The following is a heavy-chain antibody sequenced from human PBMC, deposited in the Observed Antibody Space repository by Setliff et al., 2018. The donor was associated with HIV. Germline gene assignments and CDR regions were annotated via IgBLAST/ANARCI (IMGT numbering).Heavy chain of an antibody. J-gene: IGHJ5*02. Sequence: SETLSLTCTVSGDSISNNGYYWAWIRQPPGKGLEWIGCVYHRGTTYYNPSLKSRLAMSVDTSKNKFFLKLNSLTAADTAVYYCSLQHGRPMRWFDPWGPGTLVTVTS. CDR2: VYHRGTT. V-gene: IGHV4-39*01. CDR1: GDSISNNGYY. D-gene: IGHD2-2*01. CDR3: SLQHGRPMRWFDP.